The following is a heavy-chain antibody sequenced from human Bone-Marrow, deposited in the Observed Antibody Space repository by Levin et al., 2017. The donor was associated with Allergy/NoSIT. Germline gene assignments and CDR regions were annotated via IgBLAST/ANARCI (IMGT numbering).Heavy chain of an antibody. J-gene: IGHJ5*02. CDR3: ARDTSLLSRFDT. CDR2: ITSSGTTI. CDR1: GATFSDYY. D-gene: IGHD2/OR15-2a*01. Sequence: TGGSLRLSCTVSGATFSDYYMSWIRQAPGKGLEWVSYITSSGTTIYYADSVRGRFTLSRDNAKNSLYLQMNSLTAEDTAVYYCARDTSLLSRFDTWGQGTLVTVSS. V-gene: IGHV3-11*01.